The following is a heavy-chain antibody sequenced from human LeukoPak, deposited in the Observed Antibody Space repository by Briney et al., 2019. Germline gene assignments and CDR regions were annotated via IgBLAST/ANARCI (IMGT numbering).Heavy chain of an antibody. Sequence: GGSLRLPCAASGFTFSSYAMSWVRQAPGKGLEWVSAISGSGGSTYYVDSVKDRFTISRDNSKNTLYLQMNSLRAEDTAVYYCAKSDCGGDCYQPLDYWGQGTLVTVSS. CDR1: GFTFSSYA. D-gene: IGHD2-21*02. V-gene: IGHV3-23*01. J-gene: IGHJ4*02. CDR2: ISGSGGST. CDR3: AKSDCGGDCYQPLDY.